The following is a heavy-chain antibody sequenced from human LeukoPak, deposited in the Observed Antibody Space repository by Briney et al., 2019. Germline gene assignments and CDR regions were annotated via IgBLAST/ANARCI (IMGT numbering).Heavy chain of an antibody. CDR2: MHPGESEI. CDR3: AKTIASLGSGARYFDP. V-gene: IGHV5-51*01. CDR1: GYSFTNYW. Sequence: GASLKISCKASGYSFTNYWIAWVRQKPGKGLELMGIMHPGESEINYSPSFEGQVTISADTSISTAYLEWYSLKASDSAIYYCAKTIASLGSGARYFDPWGQGTMITVSS. J-gene: IGHJ5*02. D-gene: IGHD5/OR15-5a*01.